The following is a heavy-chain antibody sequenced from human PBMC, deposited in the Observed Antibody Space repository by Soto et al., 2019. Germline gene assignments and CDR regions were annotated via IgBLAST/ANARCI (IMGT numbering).Heavy chain of an antibody. CDR1: GYTFTSYY. J-gene: IGHJ3*02. CDR3: ARDFFGISDTAMVPDAFDI. D-gene: IGHD5-18*01. V-gene: IGHV1-46*01. CDR2: INPSGGST. Sequence: ASVKVSCKESGYTFTSYYMHWVRQAHEQGLEWMGIINPSGGSTSYAQKFQGRVTMTRDTSTSTVYMELSSLRSEDTAVYYCARDFFGISDTAMVPDAFDIWGQGTMVTVSS.